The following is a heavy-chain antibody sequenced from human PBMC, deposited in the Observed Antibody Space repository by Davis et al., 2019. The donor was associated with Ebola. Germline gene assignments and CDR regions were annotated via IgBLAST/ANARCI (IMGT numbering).Heavy chain of an antibody. CDR1: GFTFSSYT. CDR3: ARTRGYVGSTWWFFGL. Sequence: GESLKISCAASGFTFSSYTLAWVRQAPGKGLQWVSSIGGGGDSPYYTDSVKGRFTISTDTSKNTLYLQMNSLRGDDTAIYYWARTRGYVGSTWWFFGLWGRGTLVTVSS. J-gene: IGHJ2*01. V-gene: IGHV3-23*01. D-gene: IGHD5-12*01. CDR2: IGGGGDSP.